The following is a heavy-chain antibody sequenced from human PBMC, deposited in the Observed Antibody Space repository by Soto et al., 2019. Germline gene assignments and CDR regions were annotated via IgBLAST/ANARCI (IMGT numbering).Heavy chain of an antibody. CDR2: ITGSGGST. CDR1: GFTFSRHG. CDR3: AKVMGSYVTQYYFDY. V-gene: IGHV3-23*01. J-gene: IGHJ4*02. Sequence: EVQLLESGGVLVQPGGSLRLSCAASGFTFSRHGMSWVRQAPGKGLEWVSAITGSGGSTYYADSVKGRFTISRDNSKNTLYLQMNSLIAEDTAVYYCAKVMGSYVTQYYFDYWGQGTLVTVSS. D-gene: IGHD3-10*01.